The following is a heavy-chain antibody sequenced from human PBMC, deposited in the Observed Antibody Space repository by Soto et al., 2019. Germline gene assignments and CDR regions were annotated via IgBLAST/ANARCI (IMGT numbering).Heavy chain of an antibody. J-gene: IGHJ3*02. V-gene: IGHV3-48*03. CDR1: GFTFSSYE. CDR2: ISSSGATI. CDR3: AGDGDSSFRSGAFDN. D-gene: IGHD3-22*01. Sequence: GGSLRLSCAASGFTFSSYEMSWVRQAPGKGLEWVSYISSSGATIYYADSVKGRFTISRDNAKNSLYLQMNGLRAEDTAVYYCAGDGDSSFRSGAFDNWGPGTMVTVSS.